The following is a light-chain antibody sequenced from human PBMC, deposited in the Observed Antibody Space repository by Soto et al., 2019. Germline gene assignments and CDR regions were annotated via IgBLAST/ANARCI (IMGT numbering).Light chain of an antibody. J-gene: IGKJ5*01. CDR3: QQRSNWPPIT. Sequence: DIVLTQSPATLSLSPGERATLSCRASQSVGSYLAWYQHKPGQAPRLLIYDASNRATGIPARFSGSGSGTDFTLTISSLEPKDFAVYYCQQRSNWPPITFGQGTRLEIK. CDR2: DAS. V-gene: IGKV3-11*01. CDR1: QSVGSY.